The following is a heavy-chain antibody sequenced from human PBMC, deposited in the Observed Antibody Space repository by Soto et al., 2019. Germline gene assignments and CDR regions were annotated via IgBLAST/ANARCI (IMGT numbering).Heavy chain of an antibody. CDR1: GGTFSSYT. CDR3: ARDKFGGSGSYYSDPFDY. D-gene: IGHD3-10*01. Sequence: SVKVSCKASGGTFSSYTISWVRQAPGQGLEWMGRIIPILGIANYAQKFQGRVTITADKSTSTAYMELSSLRSEDTAVYYCARDKFGGSGSYYSDPFDYWGQ. V-gene: IGHV1-69*04. CDR2: IIPILGIA. J-gene: IGHJ4*02.